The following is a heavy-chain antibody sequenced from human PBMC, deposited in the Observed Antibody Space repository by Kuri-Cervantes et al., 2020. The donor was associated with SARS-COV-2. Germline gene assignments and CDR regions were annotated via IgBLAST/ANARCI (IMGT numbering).Heavy chain of an antibody. D-gene: IGHD6-19*01. CDR1: GYSISSGYY. CDR3: ARHTGEAVAGWGYYFDY. V-gene: IGHV4-38-2*01. Sequence: SETLSLTCAVSGYSISSGYYWGWIRQPPGKGLEWIGSIYYSGSTYYNPSLKGRVTISVDTSKNQFSLKLSSVTAADTAVYYCARHTGEAVAGWGYYFDYWGQGTLVTVSS. J-gene: IGHJ4*02. CDR2: IYYSGST.